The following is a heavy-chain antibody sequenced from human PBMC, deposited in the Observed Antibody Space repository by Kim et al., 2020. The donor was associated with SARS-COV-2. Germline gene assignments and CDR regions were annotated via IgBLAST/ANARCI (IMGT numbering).Heavy chain of an antibody. D-gene: IGHD6-13*01. J-gene: IGHJ4*02. CDR3: AKRGSSWYEDD. CDR2: IRGNGAGT. Sequence: GGSLRLSCAASGFTFSNSAMTWVRQAPGKGLEWVSSIRGNGAGTYYADFVKGRFTISRDNSKNTLYLQMNSLRVEDTAVYYCAKRGSSWYEDDWGQGTLVTVSS. V-gene: IGHV3-23*01. CDR1: GFTFSNSA.